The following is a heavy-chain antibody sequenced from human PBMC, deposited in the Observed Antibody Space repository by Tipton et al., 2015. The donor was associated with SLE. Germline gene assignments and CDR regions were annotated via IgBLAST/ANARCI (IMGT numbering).Heavy chain of an antibody. J-gene: IGHJ4*02. V-gene: IGHV3-30*01. CDR2: LSYNGKNE. CDR3: ARDSGAGRVADVVIVPAAIGVDY. D-gene: IGHD2-2*02. CDR1: GFTFSASA. Sequence: RSLRLSCAASGFTFSASAMHWVRQAPGKGLEWVAVLSYNGKNELYADSVKGRFTISRDNSWKTLYLQMDSLRPEDTAMYYCARDSGAGRVADVVIVPAAIGVDYWGQGTLVTVSS.